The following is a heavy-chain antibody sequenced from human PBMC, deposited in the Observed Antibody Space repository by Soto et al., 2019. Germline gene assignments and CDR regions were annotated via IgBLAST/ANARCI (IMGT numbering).Heavy chain of an antibody. Sequence: EVQLLESGGGLVQPGGSLRLSCAASGFAFSNYAMSWVRQSPGKGLEWISSLTGGGDNPHYAESVKGRFTISRDNSKSTLFLQINILSDGDTAVYYCARGGSGWYPFDYWGQGTLVTVSS. V-gene: IGHV3-23*01. CDR2: LTGGGDNP. CDR3: ARGGSGWYPFDY. CDR1: GFAFSNYA. D-gene: IGHD6-19*01. J-gene: IGHJ4*02.